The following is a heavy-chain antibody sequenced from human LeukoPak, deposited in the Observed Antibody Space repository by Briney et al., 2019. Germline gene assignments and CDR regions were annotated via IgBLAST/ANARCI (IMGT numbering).Heavy chain of an antibody. D-gene: IGHD6-13*01. Sequence: ASVKVSCKTSGYTFTSYGLSWVRQAPGQGLEWMGWISGYNGITEYPQKFRGRVTVTTDTSTSTAYMELRSLRSDDTAVYYCARDDSSWYFDYWGQGNLVTVSS. CDR1: GYTFTSYG. V-gene: IGHV1-18*01. J-gene: IGHJ4*02. CDR2: ISGYNGIT. CDR3: ARDDSSWYFDY.